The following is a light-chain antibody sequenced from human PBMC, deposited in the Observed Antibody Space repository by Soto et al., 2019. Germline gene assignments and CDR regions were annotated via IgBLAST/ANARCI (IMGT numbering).Light chain of an antibody. CDR1: QSISSN. Sequence: MTQSPATLSLSLVERPTLSYRASQSISSNLAWYQQKPGQAPRLLIYGASTRATGIPDRFSGSGSGTDFTLTISSLQSEDFAVYFCQQYNNWRSYTFGQGTKVDI. J-gene: IGKJ2*01. CDR2: GAS. CDR3: QQYNNWRSYT. V-gene: IGKV3-15*01.